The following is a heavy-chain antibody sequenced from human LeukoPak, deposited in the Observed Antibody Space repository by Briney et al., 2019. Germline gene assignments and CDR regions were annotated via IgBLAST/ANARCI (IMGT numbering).Heavy chain of an antibody. D-gene: IGHD6-19*01. J-gene: IGHJ5*02. V-gene: IGHV1-18*01. CDR1: GYTFTSYG. CDR2: ISAYNGNT. Sequence: ASVKVSCKASGYTFTSYGISWVRQAPGQGLEWMGWISAYNGNTNYAQKLQGRVTMTTDTYTSTAYMELRSLRSDDTAVYYCARLAVAGKLGDNWFDPWGQGTLVTVSS. CDR3: ARLAVAGKLGDNWFDP.